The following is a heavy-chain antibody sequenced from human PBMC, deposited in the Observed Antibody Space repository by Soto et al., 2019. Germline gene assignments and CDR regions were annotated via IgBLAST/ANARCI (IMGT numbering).Heavy chain of an antibody. CDR3: ARGDWFHP. Sequence: QVQLQESGPGLVKPSQTLSLTCTVSGGSISSGDYYWNWIRQPPGKGLEWIGYIYYTGTTKYNPSLKSRATLSVDTAKNRFSLNLTSLTAADTAVYYCARGDWFHPWGQGTLVTVS. CDR2: IYYTGTT. J-gene: IGHJ5*02. CDR1: GGSISSGDYY. V-gene: IGHV4-30-4*01.